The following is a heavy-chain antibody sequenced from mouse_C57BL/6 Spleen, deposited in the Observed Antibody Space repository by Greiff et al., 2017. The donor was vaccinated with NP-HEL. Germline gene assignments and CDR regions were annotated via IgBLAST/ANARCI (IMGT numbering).Heavy chain of an antibody. CDR3: SREDSSGSLYAMDY. Sequence: VQLQQPGAELVKPGASVKLSCKASGYTFTSYWMHWVKQRPGQGLEWIGMIHPNSGSTNYNEKFKSKATLTVDKSSSTAYMQLSSLTSADSAVYYCSREDSSGSLYAMDYWGQRTSVTVSS. CDR2: IHPNSGST. V-gene: IGHV1-64*01. D-gene: IGHD3-2*02. J-gene: IGHJ4*01. CDR1: GYTFTSYW.